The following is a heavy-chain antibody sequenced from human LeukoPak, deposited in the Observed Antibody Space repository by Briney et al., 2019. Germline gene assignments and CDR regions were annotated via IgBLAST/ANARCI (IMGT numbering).Heavy chain of an antibody. Sequence: PSETLSLTCTVSGGSISSISYYWGWIRQPPGKGLEWIGSIYYSGSTYYNPSLKSRVTISVDTSKNQFSLKLSSVTAADTAVYYCASLSSSWSSSVDYYYYYMDVWGKGTTVTISS. CDR1: GGSISSISYY. CDR3: ASLSSSWSSSVDYYYYYMDV. J-gene: IGHJ6*03. CDR2: IYYSGST. V-gene: IGHV4-39*01. D-gene: IGHD6-13*01.